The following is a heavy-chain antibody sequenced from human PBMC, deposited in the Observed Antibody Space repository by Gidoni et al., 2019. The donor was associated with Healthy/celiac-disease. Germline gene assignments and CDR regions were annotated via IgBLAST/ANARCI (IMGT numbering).Heavy chain of an antibody. J-gene: IGHJ4*02. CDR2: IHYSGST. CDR1: GCSISRGGYY. CDR3: ASGKMATIEIDY. V-gene: IGHV4-31*03. Sequence: QVQLQESGPGLVKPSQTQSPTCPVSGCSISRGGYYWSGIRPHPGKGMEWIGYIHYSGSTYYNPYLKSRVTISVDTSKNQFSLKLRSVTAADTAVYYCASGKMATIEIDYWGQGTLVTVSS. D-gene: IGHD5-12*01.